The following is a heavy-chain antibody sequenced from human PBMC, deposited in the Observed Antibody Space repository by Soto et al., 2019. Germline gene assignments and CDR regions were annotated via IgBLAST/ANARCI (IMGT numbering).Heavy chain of an antibody. Sequence: SETLSLTCTVSGGSMNIYYWTWVRQPPGKGLEWIGYARDTGSTNYNPSLKSRVTISIDTSRNQFSLSLSSVTAADTAVYFCARYSPPKKTYDSNPGWFDPWGQGTLVTVSS. CDR2: ARDTGST. V-gene: IGHV4-59*01. CDR3: ARYSPPKKTYDSNPGWFDP. CDR1: GGSMNIYY. D-gene: IGHD3-22*01. J-gene: IGHJ5*02.